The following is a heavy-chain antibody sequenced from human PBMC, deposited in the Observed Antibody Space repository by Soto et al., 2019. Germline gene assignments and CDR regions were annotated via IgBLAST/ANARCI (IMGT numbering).Heavy chain of an antibody. Sequence: GESLKISCKTSGYTFSEYWIGWVRQMPGKGLEWMAIIYPGDSETRYGPAFEGQVTISADRATRTAHLQWKSLKASDTATYYCERQSSDYDYYFDYWGQGSRVTVSS. V-gene: IGHV5-51*01. CDR2: IYPGDSET. CDR3: ERQSSDYDYYFDY. J-gene: IGHJ4*02. CDR1: GYTFSEYW. D-gene: IGHD3-22*01.